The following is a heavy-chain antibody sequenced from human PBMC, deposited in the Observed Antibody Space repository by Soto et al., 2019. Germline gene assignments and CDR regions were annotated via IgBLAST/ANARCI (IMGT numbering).Heavy chain of an antibody. CDR1: GFTLRSYW. CDR3: ARGVVVYQQLVRGRDRFDP. CDR2: LDSDGRTT. D-gene: IGHD6-13*01. J-gene: IGHJ5*02. Sequence: EVQLVESGGGQVQPGGSLTLSCAVSGFTLRSYWMHWVRQAPGKGLEWVARLDSDGRTTNYADSVKGRFTISRDNAKNTVFLHINSLRAEDWAVYYCARGVVVYQQLVRGRDRFDPWGQGTLVTVSS. V-gene: IGHV3-74*01.